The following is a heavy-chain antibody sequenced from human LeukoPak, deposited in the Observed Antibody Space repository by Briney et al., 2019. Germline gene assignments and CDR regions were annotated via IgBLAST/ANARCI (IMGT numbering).Heavy chain of an antibody. CDR3: ARQNSGSSGYPGRYYYGMDV. D-gene: IGHD3-22*01. Sequence: GASLQISCQGSGYSFTSYWIGWVRQLPGKGLEWMGVIYPGDSDTRYSPSFQGQVTISADKSISTAYLQWSGLKASDTAMYYCARQNSGSSGYPGRYYYGMDVWGQGTTVTVSS. CDR2: IYPGDSDT. CDR1: GYSFTSYW. V-gene: IGHV5-51*01. J-gene: IGHJ6*02.